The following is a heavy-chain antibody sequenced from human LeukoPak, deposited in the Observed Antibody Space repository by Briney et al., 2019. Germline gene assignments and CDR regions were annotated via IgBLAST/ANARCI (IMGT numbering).Heavy chain of an antibody. Sequence: SVKVSCKASGGTFSSYAISWVRQAPGQGLEWMGRIIPILGIANYAQKFQGRVTITADKSTSTAYMELSSLRSEDTAVYYCARAQPIVGAPFDYWGQGTLVTVSS. CDR1: GGTFSSYA. J-gene: IGHJ4*02. CDR3: ARAQPIVGAPFDY. CDR2: IIPILGIA. V-gene: IGHV1-69*04. D-gene: IGHD1-26*01.